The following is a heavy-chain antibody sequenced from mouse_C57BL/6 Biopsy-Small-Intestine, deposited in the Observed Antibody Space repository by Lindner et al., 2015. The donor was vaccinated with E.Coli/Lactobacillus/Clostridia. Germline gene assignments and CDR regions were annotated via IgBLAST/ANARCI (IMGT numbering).Heavy chain of an antibody. CDR1: GYTFTGYW. V-gene: IGHV1-9*01. Sequence: VQLQESGAELMKPGASVKLSCKATGYTFTGYWIEWVKQRPGHGLEWIGEILSGSGSTNCNEKFKGKATFTADTSSNTAYMQLSSLTTEDSAIYYCAREGDYDYDVVDYWGQGTTLTVSS. CDR3: AREGDYDYDVVDY. J-gene: IGHJ2*01. CDR2: ILSGSGST. D-gene: IGHD2-4*01.